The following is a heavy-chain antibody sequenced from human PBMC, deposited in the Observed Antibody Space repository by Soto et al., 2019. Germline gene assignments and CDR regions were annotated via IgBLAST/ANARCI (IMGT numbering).Heavy chain of an antibody. V-gene: IGHV3-30*18. CDR2: ISYDGSNK. J-gene: IGHJ6*02. CDR3: AKDENDYGGNSFLAWGYYYYGMDV. CDR1: GFTFSSYG. Sequence: QVQLVESGGGVVQPGRSLRLSCAATGFTFSSYGMHWVRQAPGKGLEWVAVISYDGSNKYYADSVKGRFTISRDNSKNTLYLQMNSLRAEDTAVYCCAKDENDYGGNSFLAWGYYYYGMDVWGQGTAVTVSS. D-gene: IGHD4-17*01.